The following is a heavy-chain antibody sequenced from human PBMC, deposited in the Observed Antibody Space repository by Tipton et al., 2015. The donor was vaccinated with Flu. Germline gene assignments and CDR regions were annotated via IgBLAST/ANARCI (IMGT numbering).Heavy chain of an antibody. Sequence: VQLVQSGAEVKKPGASVKVSCRAYGYSFTTYGISWVRQAPGQGLEWMGWISVDNGNTKYTQKVQGRVSMTTDISTATAYMELRSLRSDDTAAYYCARDGYHYDSSGPSVPSEYWGQGTLVTVSS. D-gene: IGHD3-22*01. CDR3: ARDGYHYDSSGPSVPSEY. J-gene: IGHJ4*02. CDR2: ISVDNGNT. CDR1: GYSFTTYG. V-gene: IGHV1-18*01.